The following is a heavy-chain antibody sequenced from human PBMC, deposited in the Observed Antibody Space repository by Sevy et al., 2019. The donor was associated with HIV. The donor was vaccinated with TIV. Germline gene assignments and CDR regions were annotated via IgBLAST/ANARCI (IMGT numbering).Heavy chain of an antibody. J-gene: IGHJ4*02. CDR3: AKISEEYIQTWYPPDY. Sequence: GESLKISCVASGFSFSSYGMHWVRQAPGKGLEWVALISYHGTNKYYGDSVRGRFTVSRDNSRNTLYLQMDSLRAEGTAVYYCAKISEEYIQTWYPPDYWGQGTLVTVSS. CDR2: ISYHGTNK. CDR1: GFSFSSYG. V-gene: IGHV3-30*18. D-gene: IGHD5-18*01.